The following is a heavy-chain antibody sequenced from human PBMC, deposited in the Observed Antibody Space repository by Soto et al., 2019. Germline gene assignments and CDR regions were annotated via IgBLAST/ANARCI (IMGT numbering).Heavy chain of an antibody. J-gene: IGHJ4*02. V-gene: IGHV4-59*08. Sequence: QVQLQESGPGLVKPSETLSLTCTVSGGSISSYYWSWIRQPPGKGLEWIGYIYYSGSTNYNPSLKSRVTISVDTSKNQFSLKLSSVTAADTAVYYCARHILLSGDFDYWGQGTLVTVSS. CDR1: GGSISSYY. CDR2: IYYSGST. D-gene: IGHD1-26*01. CDR3: ARHILLSGDFDY.